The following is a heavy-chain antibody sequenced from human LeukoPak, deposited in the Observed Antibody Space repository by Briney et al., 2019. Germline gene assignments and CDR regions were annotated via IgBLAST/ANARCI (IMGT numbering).Heavy chain of an antibody. V-gene: IGHV3-30*18. CDR3: AKGIAVAGRIYFDY. CDR1: GFTFSSYG. Sequence: PGGSPRLSCAASGFTFSSYGMHWVRQAPGKGLEWVAVISYDGSNKYYADSVKGRFTISRDNSKNTLYLQMNSLRAEDTAVYYCAKGIAVAGRIYFDYWGQGTLVTVSS. D-gene: IGHD6-19*01. CDR2: ISYDGSNK. J-gene: IGHJ4*02.